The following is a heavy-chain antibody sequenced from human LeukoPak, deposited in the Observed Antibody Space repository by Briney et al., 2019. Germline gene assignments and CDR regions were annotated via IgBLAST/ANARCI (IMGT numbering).Heavy chain of an antibody. V-gene: IGHV1-46*01. D-gene: IGHD2-2*01. CDR3: AVSSGWYQPYYYMDV. CDR1: GYTFTSYY. Sequence: GASVKVSCKASGYTFTSYYMHWVRQAPGQGLEWMGIINPSGGSTSYAQKFQGRVTMTRDMSTSTVYMELSSLRSEDTAVYYCAVSSGWYQPYYYMDVWGKGTTVTISS. J-gene: IGHJ6*03. CDR2: INPSGGST.